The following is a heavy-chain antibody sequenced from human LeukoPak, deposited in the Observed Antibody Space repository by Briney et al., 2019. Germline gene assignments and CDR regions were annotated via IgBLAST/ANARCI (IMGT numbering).Heavy chain of an antibody. CDR1: GFTFSIYG. Sequence: GGSLRLSCAASGFTFSIYGMSWVRQAPGKGPEWVSTISDSGGSTYYADSVKGRFTISRDNAKNSLYLQMNSLRAEDTAVYYCARETVRGGITWGQGTLVTVSS. D-gene: IGHD3-10*01. J-gene: IGHJ5*02. CDR2: ISDSGGST. CDR3: ARETVRGGIT. V-gene: IGHV3-23*01.